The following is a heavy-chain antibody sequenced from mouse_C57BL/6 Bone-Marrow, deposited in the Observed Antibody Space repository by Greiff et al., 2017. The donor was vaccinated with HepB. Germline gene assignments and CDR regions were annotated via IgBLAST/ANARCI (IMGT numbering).Heavy chain of an antibody. CDR2: ISSGSSTI. D-gene: IGHD1-1*01. CDR1: GFTFSDYG. V-gene: IGHV5-17*01. Sequence: EVKLVESGGGLVKPGGSLKLSCAASGFTFSDYGMHWVRQAPEKGLEWVAYISSGSSTIYYADTVKGRFTISRDNAKNTLFLQMTSLRSEDTAMYYCARLGLYGSSSYYFDYWGQGTTLTVSS. J-gene: IGHJ2*01. CDR3: ARLGLYGSSSYYFDY.